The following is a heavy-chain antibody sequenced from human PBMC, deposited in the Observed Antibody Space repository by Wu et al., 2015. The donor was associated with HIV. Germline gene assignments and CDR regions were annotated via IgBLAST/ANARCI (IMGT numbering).Heavy chain of an antibody. D-gene: IGHD3-10*01. J-gene: IGHJ4*02. V-gene: IGHV1-8*02. CDR3: ARGLDYYGSGSYGSVSDY. CDR2: MNPNSGNT. CDR1: GGTFSSYA. Sequence: QVQLVQSGAEVKKPGSSVKVSCKASGGTFSSYAINWVRQATGQGLEWMGWMNPNSGNTGYAQKFQGRVTMTRNTSISTAYMELSSLRSEDTAVYYCARGLDYYGSGSYGSVSDYWGQGTLVTVSS.